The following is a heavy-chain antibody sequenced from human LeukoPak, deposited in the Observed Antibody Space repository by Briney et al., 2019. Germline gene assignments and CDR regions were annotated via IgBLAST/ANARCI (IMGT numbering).Heavy chain of an antibody. CDR3: ARDLDNSWSDF. CDR2: ISTYSGNT. Sequence: GASVKVSCKASGYTFITYGISWVRQAPGQRLEWMGWISTYSGNTKYAQKFQGRVTMTTDTSTSTAYMDLRSLRSDDTAVYYCARDLDNSWSDFWGLGTLVTVSS. V-gene: IGHV1-18*01. CDR1: GYTFITYG. D-gene: IGHD4-11*01. J-gene: IGHJ4*02.